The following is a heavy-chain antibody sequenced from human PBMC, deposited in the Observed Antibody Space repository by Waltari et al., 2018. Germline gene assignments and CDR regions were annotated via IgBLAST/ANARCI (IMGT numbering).Heavy chain of an antibody. V-gene: IGHV4-38-2*02. CDR1: TFSISLGYY. D-gene: IGHD3-10*01. J-gene: IGHJ4*02. Sequence: QLQLQESGPGLVKPSETLSLTCPVSTFSISLGYYLAWIRPPPGNGMEWGGSSYYRWTTYYNPHLKGRVTISVATSKNNLLRNRTSVTAADTAVYYWARDVEGDGVVYGSPRRFDYWGQGILVTVSS. CDR2: SYYRWTT. CDR3: ARDVEGDGVVYGSPRRFDY.